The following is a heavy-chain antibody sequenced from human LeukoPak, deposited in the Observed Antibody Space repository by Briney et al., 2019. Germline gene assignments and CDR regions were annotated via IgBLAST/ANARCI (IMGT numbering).Heavy chain of an antibody. CDR1: VGPNRIGRYS. J-gene: IGHJ2*01. Sequence: SETLSLTCAVSVGPNRIGRYSCSWIRKPPGKGLERIEYIYHSGSTYYNPSLKSRVTISVDRSKNQFSLKLSSVTAADTDVYYCARVDAYYDILTGSEIGYFDLWGRGTLVTVSS. CDR2: IYHSGST. V-gene: IGHV4-30-2*01. CDR3: ARVDAYYDILTGSEIGYFDL. D-gene: IGHD3-9*01.